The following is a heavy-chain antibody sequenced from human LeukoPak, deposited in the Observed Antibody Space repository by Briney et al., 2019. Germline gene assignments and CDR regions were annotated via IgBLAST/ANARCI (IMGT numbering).Heavy chain of an antibody. CDR1: GFTFSSYS. J-gene: IGHJ3*02. Sequence: GGSLRLSCAASGFTFSSYSMNWVRQAPGKGLEWVSSISSSSSYIYYADSVKGRFTISRDNDKNTLYLQMNSLRAEDTAVYYCARDLSYCSGGRCYPDAFDIWGQGTMVTVSS. D-gene: IGHD2-15*01. CDR2: ISSSSSYI. CDR3: ARDLSYCSGGRCYPDAFDI. V-gene: IGHV3-21*01.